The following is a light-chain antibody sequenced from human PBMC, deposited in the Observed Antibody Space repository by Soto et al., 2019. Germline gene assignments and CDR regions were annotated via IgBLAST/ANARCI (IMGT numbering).Light chain of an antibody. J-gene: IGLJ1*01. CDR2: EVS. CDR1: SSDVGGYNY. CDR3: SSHTSTSPYV. Sequence: QSVLTQPASVSGSPGQSITISCTGTSSDVGGYNYVSWYQQHPGKAPKFIIYEVSKRPSGVSNRFSGSKSGNTASLTISGLQAEDEADYYCSSHTSTSPYVFATGTKVTVL. V-gene: IGLV2-14*01.